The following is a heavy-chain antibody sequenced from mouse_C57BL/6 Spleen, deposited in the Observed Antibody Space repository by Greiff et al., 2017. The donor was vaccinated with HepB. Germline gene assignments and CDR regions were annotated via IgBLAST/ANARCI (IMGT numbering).Heavy chain of an antibody. V-gene: IGHV5-4*01. D-gene: IGHD6-1*01. CDR3: TRDTMRIYYFDY. Sequence: EVMLVESGGGLVKPGGSLKLSCAASGFTFSSYAMSWVRQTPEKRLEWVATISDGGSYTYYPDNVKGRFTISRDNAKNNLYLQMSHLKSEDTAMYYCTRDTMRIYYFDYWGQGTTLTVSS. J-gene: IGHJ2*01. CDR1: GFTFSSYA. CDR2: ISDGGSYT.